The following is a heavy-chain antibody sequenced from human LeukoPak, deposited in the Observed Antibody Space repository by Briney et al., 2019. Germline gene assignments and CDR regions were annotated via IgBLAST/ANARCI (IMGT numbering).Heavy chain of an antibody. V-gene: IGHV1-2*02. J-gene: IGHJ4*02. CDR3: ARIRISGSYYNY. D-gene: IGHD3-10*01. CDR1: GYTFTGYY. Sequence: ASVKVSCKASGYTFTGYYMHWVRQAPGQGLEWMGWINPNSGATTYAQKFQGRVTVTRDTSFSTAYMELSGLTSDDTAVYYCARIRISGSYYNYWGQGTLVTVSS. CDR2: INPNSGAT.